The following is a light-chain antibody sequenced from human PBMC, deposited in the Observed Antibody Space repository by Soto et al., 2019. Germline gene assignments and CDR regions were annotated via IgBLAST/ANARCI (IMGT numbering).Light chain of an antibody. J-gene: IGKJ1*01. CDR3: HQYGSAPWT. CDR1: QSVSSNY. V-gene: IGKV3-20*01. CDR2: GAS. Sequence: IVLTQSPGTLSLSPGERGALSCRASQSVSSNYVAWYQQKPGQAPRLLISGASNRATGTPDRFRGSGSGTDFTLTITRLEPEDFAVYYCHQYGSAPWTFGQGTQVEIK.